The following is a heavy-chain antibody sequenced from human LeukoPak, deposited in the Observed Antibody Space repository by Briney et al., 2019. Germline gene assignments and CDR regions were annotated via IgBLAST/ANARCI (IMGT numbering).Heavy chain of an antibody. Sequence: SVKVSCKASGGTFSSYAISWVRQAPGQGPEWMGRIIPILGIANYAQKFQGRVTITADKSTSTAYMELSSLRSEDTAVYYCARVEKKKGYCTNGVCYTDYWGQGTLVTVSS. CDR2: IIPILGIA. J-gene: IGHJ4*02. CDR1: GGTFSSYA. V-gene: IGHV1-69*04. CDR3: ARVEKKKGYCTNGVCYTDY. D-gene: IGHD2-8*01.